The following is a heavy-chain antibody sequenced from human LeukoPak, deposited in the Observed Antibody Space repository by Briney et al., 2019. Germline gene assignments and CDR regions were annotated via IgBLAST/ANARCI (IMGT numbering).Heavy chain of an antibody. Sequence: PSETLSLTCTVSGGSISSYYWSWIRQPPGKGLEWIGYIYYSGSTNYNPSLKSRVTISVDTSKNQFSLKLSSVTAADTAVYYCARDVSRYYYDSSGYYFWGQGTLVTVSS. CDR1: GGSISSYY. J-gene: IGHJ4*02. D-gene: IGHD3-22*01. CDR2: IYYSGST. CDR3: ARDVSRYYYDSSGYYF. V-gene: IGHV4-59*12.